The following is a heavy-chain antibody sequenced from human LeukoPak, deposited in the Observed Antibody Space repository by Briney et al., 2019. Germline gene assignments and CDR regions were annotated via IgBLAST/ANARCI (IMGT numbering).Heavy chain of an antibody. CDR1: GFTFSSYA. Sequence: GGSLRLSCAASGFTFSSYAMSWVRQAPGKGLEWVSAISGGGGSTYYADSVKGRFTISRDNSKNTLYLQMNSLTAEDSAVYYCAKDLAKVVVMYYFDYWGQGTLVTVSS. CDR2: ISGGGGST. J-gene: IGHJ4*02. D-gene: IGHD3-22*01. CDR3: AKDLAKVVVMYYFDY. V-gene: IGHV3-23*01.